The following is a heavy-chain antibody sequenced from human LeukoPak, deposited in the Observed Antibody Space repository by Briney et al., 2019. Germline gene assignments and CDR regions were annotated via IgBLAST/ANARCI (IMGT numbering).Heavy chain of an antibody. V-gene: IGHV1-18*01. Sequence: ASVKVSCKASGYTFTSYGISWVRQAPGQGPEWMGWISAYNGNTNYAQKLQGRVTMTTDTSTSTAYMELRSLRSDDTAVYYCARGNIMITFGGVIADAFDIWGQGTMVTVSS. D-gene: IGHD3-16*02. CDR1: GYTFTSYG. J-gene: IGHJ3*02. CDR2: ISAYNGNT. CDR3: ARGNIMITFGGVIADAFDI.